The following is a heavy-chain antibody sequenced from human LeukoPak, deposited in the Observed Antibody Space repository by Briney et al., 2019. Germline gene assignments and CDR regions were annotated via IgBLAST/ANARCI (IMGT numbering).Heavy chain of an antibody. CDR2: INPNSGGT. V-gene: IGHV1-2*02. Sequence: ASVKVSCKASGYTFTGYYMHWVRQAPGQGLEWMGWINPNSGGTNYAQKFQDRVTMTRDTSISTAYMELSRLRSDDTAVYYCARTEYSGYYGTFDYWGQGTLVTVSS. J-gene: IGHJ4*02. D-gene: IGHD5-12*01. CDR1: GYTFTGYY. CDR3: ARTEYSGYYGTFDY.